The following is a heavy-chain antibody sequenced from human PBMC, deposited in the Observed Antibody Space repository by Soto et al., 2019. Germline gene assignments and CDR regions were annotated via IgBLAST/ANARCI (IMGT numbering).Heavy chain of an antibody. V-gene: IGHV4-61*08. CDR1: GGSVSSGGYY. Sequence: SETLSLTCTVSGGSVSSGGYYWSWIRQPPGKGLEWIGYIYYSGSTNYNPSLKSRVTISVDTSKNQFSLKLSSVTAADTAVYYCARVNEQQLIDYWGQGTLVTVSS. CDR3: ARVNEQQLIDY. D-gene: IGHD6-13*01. J-gene: IGHJ4*02. CDR2: IYYSGST.